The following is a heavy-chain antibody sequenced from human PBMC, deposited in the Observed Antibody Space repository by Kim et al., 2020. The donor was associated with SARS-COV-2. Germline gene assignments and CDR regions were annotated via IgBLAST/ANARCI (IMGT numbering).Heavy chain of an antibody. V-gene: IGHV4-39*02. CDR2: IYYSGST. CDR3: ARESGPDAFDI. J-gene: IGHJ3*02. Sequence: SETLSLTCTVSGGSISSSSYYWGWIRQPPGKGLEWIGSIYYSGSTYYNPSLKSRVTISVDTSKNQFSLKLSSVTAADTAVYYCARESGPDAFDIWGQGTMVTVSS. CDR1: GGSISSSSYY.